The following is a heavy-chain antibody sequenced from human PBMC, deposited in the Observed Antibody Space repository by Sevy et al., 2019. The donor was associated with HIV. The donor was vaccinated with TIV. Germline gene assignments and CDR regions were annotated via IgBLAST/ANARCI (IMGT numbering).Heavy chain of an antibody. Sequence: SESLSLTCAVSGGSISGYYWSWIRQPPGKGLEWIGYIDYTGSTNYSPSLKSRVTISVDTSKSQFSLKLNSVTAADTAFYYSARHEAGSGTYYNLIEYWGQGTLVTVSS. CDR2: IDYTGST. V-gene: IGHV4-59*08. CDR1: GGSISGYY. D-gene: IGHD3-10*01. J-gene: IGHJ4*02. CDR3: ARHEAGSGTYYNLIEY.